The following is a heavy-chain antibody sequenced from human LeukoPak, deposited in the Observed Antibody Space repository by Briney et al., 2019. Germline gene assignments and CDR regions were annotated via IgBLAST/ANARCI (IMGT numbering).Heavy chain of an antibody. D-gene: IGHD3-10*01. Sequence: GASVKVSCKASGYTFTSYAMHWVRQAPGQRLEWMGWINAGNGNTKYSQKFQGRVTITRDTSASTAYMELSSLRSEDTAVYYCARVSGSGESKYYFDYWGQGTLVTVSS. J-gene: IGHJ4*02. CDR1: GYTFTSYA. CDR3: ARVSGSGESKYYFDY. CDR2: INAGNGNT. V-gene: IGHV1-3*01.